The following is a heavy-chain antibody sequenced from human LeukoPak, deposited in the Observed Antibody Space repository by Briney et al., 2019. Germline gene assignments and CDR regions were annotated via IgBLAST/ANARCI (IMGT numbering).Heavy chain of an antibody. CDR2: ISSSGSTI. CDR1: GFTVSSNY. D-gene: IGHD6-19*01. J-gene: IGHJ6*03. V-gene: IGHV3-11*04. Sequence: GGSLRLSCAASGFTVSSNYMSWVRQAPGKGLEWVSYISSSGSTIYYADSVKGRFTISRDNAKNSLYLQMNSLRAEDTAVYYCARVVAYSSGWSRKGDYYYYYMDVWGKGTTVTISS. CDR3: ARVVAYSSGWSRKGDYYYYYMDV.